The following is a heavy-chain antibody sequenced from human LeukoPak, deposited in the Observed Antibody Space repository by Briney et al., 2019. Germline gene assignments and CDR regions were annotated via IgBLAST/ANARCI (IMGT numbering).Heavy chain of an antibody. CDR3: ARDLYDSSGYYHEADY. V-gene: IGHV1-69*04. CDR2: IIPILGIA. J-gene: IGHJ4*02. CDR1: GRTFSSYA. Sequence: GASVKVSCKASGRTFSSYAISWVRQAPGQGLEWMGRIIPILGIANYAQKFQGRVTITADKSTSTAYMELSSLRSEDTAVYYCARDLYDSSGYYHEADYWGQGTLVTVSS. D-gene: IGHD3-22*01.